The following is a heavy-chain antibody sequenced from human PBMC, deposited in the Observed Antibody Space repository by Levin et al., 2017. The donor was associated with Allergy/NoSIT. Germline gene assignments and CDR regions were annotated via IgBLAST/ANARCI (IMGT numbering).Heavy chain of an antibody. CDR2: VSHRGNT. D-gene: IGHD5-18*01. V-gene: IGHV4-38-2*02. CDR1: GDSITSGQY. J-gene: IGHJ4*02. CDR3: VRAPDVAMAKD. Sequence: KTSETLSLRCTVSGDSITSGQYWGWIRQSPGTGLEWIGSVSHRGNTYYNPSLKSRVIISVDTSKNDFSLKLTSVTAADTAVYYCVRAPDVAMAKDWGQGALVTVSS.